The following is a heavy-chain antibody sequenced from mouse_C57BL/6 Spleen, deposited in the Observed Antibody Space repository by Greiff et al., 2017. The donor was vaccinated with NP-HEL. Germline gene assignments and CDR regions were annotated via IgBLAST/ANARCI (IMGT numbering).Heavy chain of an antibody. CDR3: ARSSSGYAPMDY. J-gene: IGHJ4*01. D-gene: IGHD3-2*02. Sequence: EVQLQQSGPELVKPGASVKISCKASGYSFTGYYMNWVKQSPEKSLEWIGEINPSTGGTTYNQKFKAKATLTVDKSSSTAYMQLKSLTSEDSAVYYCARSSSGYAPMDYWGQGTSVTVSS. V-gene: IGHV1-42*01. CDR2: INPSTGGT. CDR1: GYSFTGYY.